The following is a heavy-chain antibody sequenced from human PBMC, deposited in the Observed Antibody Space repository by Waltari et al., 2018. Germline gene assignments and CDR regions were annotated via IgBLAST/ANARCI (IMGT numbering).Heavy chain of an antibody. CDR3: ARSYTFTFGGVGGEAFDI. CDR2: IYSRGCT. Sequence: QVQLQESGPGLVKPSQTLSLTCTVSGGSISSGGYYWSWIRQHPGKGLGWIGYIYSRGCTYYNPSLKSRVTISVDTSKNQFSLKLSSVTAADTAVYYCARSYTFTFGGVGGEAFDIWGQGTMVTVSS. CDR1: GGSISSGGYY. V-gene: IGHV4-31*03. D-gene: IGHD3-16*01. J-gene: IGHJ3*02.